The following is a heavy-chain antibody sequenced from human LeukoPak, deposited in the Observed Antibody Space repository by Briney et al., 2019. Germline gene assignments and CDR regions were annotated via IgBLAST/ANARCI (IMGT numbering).Heavy chain of an antibody. CDR3: ARTSGYYSNWFDP. Sequence: PSETLSLTCAVSGYSISSSNWWGWIRQPPGKGLEWIGYIYYSGSTNYNPSLKSRVTMSVDTSKNQFSLKLSSVTALDTAVYYCARTSGYYSNWFDPWGQGTLVTVSS. V-gene: IGHV4-28*06. D-gene: IGHD3-22*01. CDR1: GYSISSSNW. CDR2: IYYSGST. J-gene: IGHJ5*02.